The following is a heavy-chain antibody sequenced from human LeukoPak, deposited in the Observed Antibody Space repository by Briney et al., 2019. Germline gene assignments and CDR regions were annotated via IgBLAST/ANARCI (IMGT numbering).Heavy chain of an antibody. Sequence: ASGKVSCKASGYTFTTYAMNWLRQAPGQGLEWMGWINTNTGNPTDAQGFTGRFVFSLDTSVSTAYLQIFSLKVEDTAVYYCTRDSFTDGASTFDIWGQGTMVTVSS. D-gene: IGHD3-16*01. CDR1: GYTFTTYA. CDR3: TRDSFTDGASTFDI. J-gene: IGHJ3*02. V-gene: IGHV7-4-1*01. CDR2: INTNTGNP.